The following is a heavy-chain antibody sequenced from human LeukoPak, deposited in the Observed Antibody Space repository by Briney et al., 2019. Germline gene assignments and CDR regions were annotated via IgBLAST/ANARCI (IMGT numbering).Heavy chain of an antibody. J-gene: IGHJ6*02. CDR2: INHSGST. D-gene: IGHD2-2*01. CDR3: ARGAKLIGYCSSTSCRGSYYYYGMDV. CDR1: GGSISGYY. Sequence: SETLSLTCTVSGGSISGYYWSWIRQPPGKGLEWIGEINHSGSTNYNPSLKSRVTISVDTSKNQFSLKLSSVTAADTAVYYCARGAKLIGYCSSTSCRGSYYYYGMDVWGQGTTVTVSS. V-gene: IGHV4-34*01.